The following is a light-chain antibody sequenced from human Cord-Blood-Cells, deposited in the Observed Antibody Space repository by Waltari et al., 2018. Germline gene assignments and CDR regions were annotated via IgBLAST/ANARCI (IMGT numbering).Light chain of an antibody. CDR2: AAS. CDR3: QQSYSTPRT. Sequence: DIQMTQSPSSLSPSVGYRVTITCRASQSISSYLIWYQQKPGKAPKLLLYAASSLQSGVPSRFSGSGSGTDFTLTISSLQPEDFATYYCQQSYSTPRTFGQGTRLEIK. CDR1: QSISSY. J-gene: IGKJ5*01. V-gene: IGKV1-39*01.